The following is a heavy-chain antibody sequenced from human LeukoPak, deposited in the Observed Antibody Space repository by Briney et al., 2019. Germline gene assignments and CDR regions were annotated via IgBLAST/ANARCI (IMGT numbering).Heavy chain of an antibody. D-gene: IGHD6-19*01. CDR2: ISFDGSDK. J-gene: IGHJ6*02. Sequence: GGSLRLSCETSGFTFDTYGMHWVRQAPGKGLEWVALISFDGSDKSYGTSVKGRLTISRDNAKNSLYLQMNSLRAEDTALYYCAKDLHSSGWASYYYGMDVWGQGTTVTVSS. CDR1: GFTFDTYG. CDR3: AKDLHSSGWASYYYGMDV. V-gene: IGHV3-30*18.